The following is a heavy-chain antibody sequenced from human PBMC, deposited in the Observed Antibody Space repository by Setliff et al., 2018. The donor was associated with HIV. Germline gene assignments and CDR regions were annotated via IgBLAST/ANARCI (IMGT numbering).Heavy chain of an antibody. CDR1: GGTIRKYS. J-gene: IGHJ2*01. CDR2: IIPIFGST. V-gene: IGHV1-69*13. CDR3: ARDDHYYDMGSILSDWYFDL. Sequence: SVKVSCKASGGTIRKYSISWVRQAPGQGLEWMGGIIPIFGSTQSAQKFQHRMSITADESTDTVHMELSSLTSEDTAVYYCARDDHYYDMGSILSDWYFDLWVLRLSWSPSPQ. D-gene: IGHD3-16*01.